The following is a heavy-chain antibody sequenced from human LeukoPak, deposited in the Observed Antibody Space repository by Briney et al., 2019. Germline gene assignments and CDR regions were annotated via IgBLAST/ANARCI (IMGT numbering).Heavy chain of an antibody. Sequence: GGSLRLPCAASGFTFSSYSMNWVREPPGKGLEGVSSFSSSSRYIYYADSVKGRFTISRDNAKNSLYLQMSSLRAEDTAIYYCARDLFASADCGGGSCYPSDYWGQGTPVAVSS. CDR1: GFTFSSYS. CDR3: ARDLFASADCGGGSCYPSDY. V-gene: IGHV3-21*01. CDR2: FSSSSRYI. D-gene: IGHD2-15*01. J-gene: IGHJ4*02.